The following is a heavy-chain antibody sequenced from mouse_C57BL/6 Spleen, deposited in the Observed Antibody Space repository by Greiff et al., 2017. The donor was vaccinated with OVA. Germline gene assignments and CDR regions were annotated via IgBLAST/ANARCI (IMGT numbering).Heavy chain of an antibody. CDR2: IDPNSGGT. D-gene: IGHD1-1*01. Sequence: QVQLQQPGAELVKPGASVKLSCKASGYTFTSYWMHWVKQRPGRGIEWIGRIDPNSGGTKYNEKFKSKATLTVDKPSSPASMQLRSLTSEDSAVYYSARDYYASFDYWGQGTTLTVSS. V-gene: IGHV1-72*01. CDR3: ARDYYASFDY. J-gene: IGHJ2*01. CDR1: GYTFTSYW.